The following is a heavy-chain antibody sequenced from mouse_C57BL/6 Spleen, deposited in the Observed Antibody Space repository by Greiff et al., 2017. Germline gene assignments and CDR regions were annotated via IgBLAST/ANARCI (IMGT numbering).Heavy chain of an antibody. CDR1: GYSFTDYN. Sequence: EVQVVESGPELVKPGASVKISCKASGYSFTDYNMNWVKQSNGKSLEWIGVINPNYGTTSYNQKFKGKATLTVDQSSSTAYMQLNSLTSEDSAVYYCARSGQLRVYFDYWGQGTTLTVSS. CDR2: INPNYGTT. CDR3: ARSGQLRVYFDY. V-gene: IGHV1-39*01. J-gene: IGHJ2*01. D-gene: IGHD3-2*02.